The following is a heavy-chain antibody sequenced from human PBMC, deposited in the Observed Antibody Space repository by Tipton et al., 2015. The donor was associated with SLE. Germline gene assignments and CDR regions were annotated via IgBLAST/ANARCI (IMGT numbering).Heavy chain of an antibody. D-gene: IGHD6-13*01. Sequence: QSGAEVKKPGASVKVSCKASGYTFTSYAMHWVRQDPGQRLEWMGWINAGNGNTKYSQKFQGRVTITRDTSASTAYMGLSSLRSEDTAVYYCARGIAAAGHYYYYMDVWGKGTTVTVSS. CDR2: INAGNGNT. CDR1: GYTFTSYA. CDR3: ARGIAAAGHYYYYMDV. V-gene: IGHV1-3*01. J-gene: IGHJ6*03.